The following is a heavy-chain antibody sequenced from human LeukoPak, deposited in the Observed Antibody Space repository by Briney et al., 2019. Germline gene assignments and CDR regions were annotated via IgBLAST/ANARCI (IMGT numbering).Heavy chain of an antibody. Sequence: SETLSLTCTVSSGSISSSSYYWGWIRQPPGKGPEWIGSIYYSGSTYYNPSLKSRVTISVDTSKNQFSLKLSSVTAADTAVYYCARHGLLWFGELPFDYWGQGTLVTVSS. J-gene: IGHJ4*02. CDR1: SGSISSSSYY. V-gene: IGHV4-39*01. CDR2: IYYSGST. D-gene: IGHD3-10*01. CDR3: ARHGLLWFGELPFDY.